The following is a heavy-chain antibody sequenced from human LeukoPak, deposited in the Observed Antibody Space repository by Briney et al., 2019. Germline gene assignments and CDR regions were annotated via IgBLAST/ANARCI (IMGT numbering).Heavy chain of an antibody. CDR2: INDDGSRT. Sequence: GGSLRLSCVASGFTFSSYWMHWVRQAPGKGLVWVSRINDDGSRTGYADSVKGRFTISRDNSKNTLYLQMNSLRAEDTAVYYCAKDVYEHDYWGQGTLVTVSS. D-gene: IGHD5/OR15-5a*01. CDR1: GFTFSSYW. V-gene: IGHV3-74*01. CDR3: AKDVYEHDY. J-gene: IGHJ4*02.